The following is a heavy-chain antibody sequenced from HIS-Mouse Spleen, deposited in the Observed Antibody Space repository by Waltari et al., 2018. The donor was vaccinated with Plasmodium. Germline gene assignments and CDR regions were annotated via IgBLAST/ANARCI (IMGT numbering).Heavy chain of an antibody. Sequence: AASGFTVSSNYMSWVRQAPGKGREWVSVIYSGGRTYYADSVKGRFTISRDNSKNTLYLQMSSLRAEDTAVYYCATPRVGGSYFDYWGQGTLVTVSS. CDR1: GFTVSSNY. CDR2: IYSGGRT. CDR3: ATPRVGGSYFDY. D-gene: IGHD1-26*01. V-gene: IGHV3-66*01. J-gene: IGHJ4*02.